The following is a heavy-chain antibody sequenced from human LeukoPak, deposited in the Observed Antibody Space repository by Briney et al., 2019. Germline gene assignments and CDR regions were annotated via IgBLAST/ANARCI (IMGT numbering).Heavy chain of an antibody. Sequence: ASVKVSCKASGYTFTSHDINWVRQATGQGLEWMGWMNPNSGDTGYAQKFQGRATMTRNTSISTAYMELRSLRSDDTAVYYCARGPRYCSGASCYSFDYWGQGTLVTVSS. D-gene: IGHD2-15*01. J-gene: IGHJ4*02. V-gene: IGHV1-8*01. CDR2: MNPNSGDT. CDR1: GYTFTSHD. CDR3: ARGPRYCSGASCYSFDY.